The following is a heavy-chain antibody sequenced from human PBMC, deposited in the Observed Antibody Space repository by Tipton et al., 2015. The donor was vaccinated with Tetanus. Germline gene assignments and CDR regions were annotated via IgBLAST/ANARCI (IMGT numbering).Heavy chain of an antibody. V-gene: IGHV4-34*01. CDR2: IDHSGNT. CDR1: GGSLNNYY. Sequence: TLSLTCAVDGGSLNNYYWAWFRQPPGKGLEWIGEIDHSGNTRYNPSLKSRLTISVDTSKDQFSLKLSSVTAADTAVYYCARDIEEVGATKYFDYWGQGTLVTVSS. CDR3: ARDIEEVGATKYFDY. J-gene: IGHJ4*02. D-gene: IGHD1-26*01.